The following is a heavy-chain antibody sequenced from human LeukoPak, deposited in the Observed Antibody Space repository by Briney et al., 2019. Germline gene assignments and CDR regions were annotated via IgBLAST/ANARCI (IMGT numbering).Heavy chain of an antibody. D-gene: IGHD2-15*01. Sequence: PSETLSLTCTVSGGSISSYYWSWIRQPPGKGLEWIGYNYYSGSTNYNTSLKSRVTISVDTSKNQFSLKLSSVTAADTAVYYCANTGYCSGGSCYSKVDGYFDLWGRGTLVTVSS. J-gene: IGHJ2*01. CDR3: ANTGYCSGGSCYSKVDGYFDL. CDR2: NYYSGST. V-gene: IGHV4-59*01. CDR1: GGSISSYY.